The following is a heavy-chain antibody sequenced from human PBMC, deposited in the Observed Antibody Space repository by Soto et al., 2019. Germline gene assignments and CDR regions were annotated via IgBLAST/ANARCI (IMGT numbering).Heavy chain of an antibody. CDR2: IYYSGST. V-gene: IGHV4-39*01. D-gene: IGHD6-19*01. CDR3: ARHGGWLQYYYYYMDV. J-gene: IGHJ6*03. CDR1: GGSISSSSYY. Sequence: QLQLQESGPGLVKPSETLSLTCTVSGGSISSSSYYWGWIRQPPGKGLEWIGSIYYSGSTYYNPSLKSRVIISVDTSKNQFSLKLSSVTAADTAVYYCARHGGWLQYYYYYMDVWGKGTTVTVSS.